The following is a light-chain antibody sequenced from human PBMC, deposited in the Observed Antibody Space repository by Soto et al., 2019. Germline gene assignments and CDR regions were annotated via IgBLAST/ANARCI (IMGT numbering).Light chain of an antibody. Sequence: EIQMTQSPSSLSASLGDRVTITCGASQSISSYLNWYQQKPGKAPKLLIDAASSLPSGVPPRFSGSGSGTDFTLTISSLQTEDFATYYCQQSCSNPLTFGGGTKVDIK. CDR1: QSISSY. CDR2: AAS. V-gene: IGKV1-39*01. J-gene: IGKJ4*01. CDR3: QQSCSNPLT.